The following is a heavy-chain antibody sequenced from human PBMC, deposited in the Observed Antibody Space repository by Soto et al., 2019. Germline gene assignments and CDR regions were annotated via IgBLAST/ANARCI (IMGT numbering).Heavy chain of an antibody. D-gene: IGHD4-17*01. CDR3: TRPEGYGDCAWFD. CDR1: GGSFSGYY. J-gene: IGHJ4*02. Sequence: QVQLQQWGAGLLKPSETLSLTCAVYGGSFSGYYWSWIRQPPGKGLEWIGEINHSGSTNYNPSLKSRVTISVDTSKNQVSLKLSSVTAADTAVYYCTRPEGYGDCAWFDWGQGTLVTVSS. V-gene: IGHV4-34*01. CDR2: INHSGST.